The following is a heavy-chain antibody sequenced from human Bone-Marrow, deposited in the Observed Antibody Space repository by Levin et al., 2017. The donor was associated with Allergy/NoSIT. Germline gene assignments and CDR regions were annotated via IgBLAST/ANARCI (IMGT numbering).Heavy chain of an antibody. J-gene: IGHJ4*02. CDR2: INPSGGST. D-gene: IGHD6-19*01. CDR1: GYTFTSYY. CDR3: ARTSRGIAVAGTGPLVY. V-gene: IGHV1-46*01. Sequence: ASVKVSCKASGYTFTSYYMHWVRQAPGQGLEWMGIINPSGGSTSYAQKFQGRVTMTRDTSTSTVYMELSSLRSEDTAVYYCARTSRGIAVAGTGPLVYWGQGTLVTVSS.